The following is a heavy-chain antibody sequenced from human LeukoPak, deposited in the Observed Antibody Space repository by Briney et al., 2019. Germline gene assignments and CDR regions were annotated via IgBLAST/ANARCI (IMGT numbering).Heavy chain of an antibody. CDR2: INPNSGDT. CDR3: ARDYCSSTSSLFDY. V-gene: IGHV1-2*06. J-gene: IGHJ4*02. CDR1: GYTFTGYH. D-gene: IGHD2-2*01. Sequence: GASVKVSCKASGYTFTGYHMHWVRQAPGQGLEWMGRINPNSGDTNYAQKFQGRVTMTRDTSISTAYMELSRLRSDDTAVHYCARDYCSSTSSLFDYWGQGTLVTVSS.